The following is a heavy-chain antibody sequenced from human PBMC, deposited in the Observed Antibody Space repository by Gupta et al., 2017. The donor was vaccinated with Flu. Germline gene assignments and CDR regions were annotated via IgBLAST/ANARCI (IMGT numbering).Heavy chain of an antibody. J-gene: IGHJ4*02. V-gene: IGHV3-43D*04. CDR1: GFTFDDYA. Sequence: GESGGAVVQPGGSLRLSCAASGFTFDDYAMHWVRQAPGKGLEWVSLISWDGASTYYADSVKGRFTISRYNSKNFLYLQMHSLTPRDTAFYYGLKAIGPYGISPGGFDYWGQGTLATVSS. CDR2: ISWDGAST. D-gene: IGHD3-16*01. CDR3: LKAIGPYGISPGGFDY.